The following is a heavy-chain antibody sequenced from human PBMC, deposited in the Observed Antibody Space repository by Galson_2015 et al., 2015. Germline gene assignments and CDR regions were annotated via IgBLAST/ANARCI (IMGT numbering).Heavy chain of an antibody. V-gene: IGHV4-59*12. J-gene: IGHJ6*02. CDR3: AREFYGMDV. CDR1: GGSISGYY. Sequence: ETLSLPCTVSGGSISGYYWRWFRQPPGKGLEWIGYIYYSGTTNYNPSLKSRVSISVDTSKNLFSLLPNSVTPEDTAVYYCAREFYGMDVWGQGTTVTVSS. CDR2: IYYSGTT.